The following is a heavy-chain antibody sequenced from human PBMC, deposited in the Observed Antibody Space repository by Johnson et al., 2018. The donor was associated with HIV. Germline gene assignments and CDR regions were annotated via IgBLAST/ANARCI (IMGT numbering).Heavy chain of an antibody. Sequence: GSNKYYADSVKGRFTISRDNSKNTIYLQMNSLRVEDTAVYYCAKPYYDFWSGYYEYNAFDIWGQGTLVTVSS. D-gene: IGHD3-3*01. CDR2: GSNK. V-gene: IGHV3-33*06. J-gene: IGHJ3*02. CDR3: AKPYYDFWSGYYEYNAFDI.